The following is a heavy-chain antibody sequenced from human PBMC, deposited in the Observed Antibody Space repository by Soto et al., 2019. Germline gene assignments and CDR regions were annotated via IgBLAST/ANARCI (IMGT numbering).Heavy chain of an antibody. V-gene: IGHV3-48*03. CDR1: QFTFSAYD. Sequence: PGGSLILSCAASQFTFSAYDMNWVRQAPGKGLEWVSLISGSGGSANYVDSVKGRFTISRDNAKNSLSLQMNSLRADDTAVYYCARDRDELVVILPYYYGMDVWGQGTTVTVSS. J-gene: IGHJ6*02. CDR2: ISGSGGSA. CDR3: ARDRDELVVILPYYYGMDV. D-gene: IGHD2-21*01.